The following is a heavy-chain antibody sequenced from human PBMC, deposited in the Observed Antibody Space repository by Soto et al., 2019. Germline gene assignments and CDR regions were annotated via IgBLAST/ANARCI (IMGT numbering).Heavy chain of an antibody. CDR2: ISGSGGST. CDR3: AKDTPYGTAINYFDY. CDR1: GFTFSSYG. V-gene: IGHV3-23*01. Sequence: PGGSLRLSCVASGFTFSSYGMHWVRQAPGKGLEWVSAISGSGGSTYYADSVKGRFTISRDNSKNTLYLQMNSLRAEDTAVYYCAKDTPYGTAINYFDYWGQGTLVTVSS. J-gene: IGHJ4*02. D-gene: IGHD3-10*01.